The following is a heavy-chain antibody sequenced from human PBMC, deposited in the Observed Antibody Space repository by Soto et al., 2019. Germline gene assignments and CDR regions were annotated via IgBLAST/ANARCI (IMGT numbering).Heavy chain of an antibody. CDR2: INAGNGNT. V-gene: IGHV1-3*01. Sequence: GASVKGSFKASGYTFPSYAMHWVRPAPGKRLEWMGWINAGNGNTKYSQKFQGRVTITRDTSASTAYMELSSLRSEDTAVYYCAKALAEGYNRPLDFDYWGQGTLVTVSS. J-gene: IGHJ4*02. D-gene: IGHD5-12*01. CDR3: AKALAEGYNRPLDFDY. CDR1: GYTFPSYA.